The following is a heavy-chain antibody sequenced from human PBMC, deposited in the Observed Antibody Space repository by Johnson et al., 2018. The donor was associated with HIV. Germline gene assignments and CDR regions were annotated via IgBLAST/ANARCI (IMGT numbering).Heavy chain of an antibody. CDR1: GFTFSSYG. J-gene: IGHJ3*02. Sequence: QEQLVESGGGVVQPGRSLRLSCAASGFTFSSYGMHWVRQAPGKGLEWVAVISYDGSNKYYADSVKGRFTISRDNSKNTVYLQMNSLRAEDTAVYYCARGYILTGYSGVFDMWGQGTMVTVSS. CDR2: ISYDGSNK. D-gene: IGHD3-9*01. CDR3: ARGYILTGYSGVFDM. V-gene: IGHV3-30*03.